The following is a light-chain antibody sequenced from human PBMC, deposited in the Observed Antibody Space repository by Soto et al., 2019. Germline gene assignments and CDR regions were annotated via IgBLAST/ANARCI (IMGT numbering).Light chain of an antibody. CDR2: AAS. Sequence: DLQMTQSPSSLSASVGDRVTITCRASQSVNNHFNWYQQKPGKAPNLLIYAASGLQSGVPSRFSGSGSGTDFTLTISSLQPEDFATYYCQQTYSATHTFGQGTKLEIK. V-gene: IGKV1-39*01. CDR1: QSVNNH. J-gene: IGKJ2*01. CDR3: QQTYSATHT.